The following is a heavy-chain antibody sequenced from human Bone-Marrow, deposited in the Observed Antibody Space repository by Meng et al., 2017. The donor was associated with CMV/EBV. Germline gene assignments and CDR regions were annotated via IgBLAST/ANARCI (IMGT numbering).Heavy chain of an antibody. J-gene: IGHJ4*02. Sequence: GGSLRLSCEASGFTFSRYNMNWVRQAPGKGLEWVSSIGGRGNFIYYAASLRGRFTISRDNAKNSLYLQMNSLRTEDTALYYCAKGGVVIPTAMSYWGQGMLVTVSS. D-gene: IGHD2-2*01. V-gene: IGHV3-21*04. CDR1: GFTFSRYN. CDR2: IGGRGNFI. CDR3: AKGGVVIPTAMSY.